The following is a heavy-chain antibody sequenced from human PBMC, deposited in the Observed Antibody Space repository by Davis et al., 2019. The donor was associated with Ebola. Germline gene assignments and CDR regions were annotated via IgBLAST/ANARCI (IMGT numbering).Heavy chain of an antibody. V-gene: IGHV4-39*01. CDR1: GGSISSSSYY. CDR3: ARHMTTVTFNWFDP. D-gene: IGHD4-17*01. CDR2: IYYSGST. J-gene: IGHJ5*02. Sequence: SETLSLTCTVSGGSISSSSYYWGWICQPPGKGLEWIGSIYYSGSTYYNPSLKSRVTISVDTSKNQFSLKLSSVTAADTAVYYCARHMTTVTFNWFDPWGQGTLVTVSS.